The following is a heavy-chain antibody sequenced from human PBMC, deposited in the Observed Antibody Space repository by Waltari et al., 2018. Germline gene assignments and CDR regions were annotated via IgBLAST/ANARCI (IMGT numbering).Heavy chain of an antibody. CDR1: GGTFSSYA. CDR3: ASPTYYYDSSGYYFQH. J-gene: IGHJ1*01. V-gene: IGHV1-69*14. Sequence: QVQLVQSGAEVKKPGSSVKVSCKASGGTFSSYAISWVRQAPGQGLEWMGGIIPIFGTANYAQKFQGRVTITADKSTSTAYMELSSLRSEDTAVYYCASPTYYYDSSGYYFQHWGQGTLVTVSS. CDR2: IIPIFGTA. D-gene: IGHD3-22*01.